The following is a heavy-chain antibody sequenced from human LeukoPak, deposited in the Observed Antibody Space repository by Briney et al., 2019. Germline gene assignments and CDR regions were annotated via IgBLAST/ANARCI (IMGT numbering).Heavy chain of an antibody. Sequence: GGSLRLSCAASGFTLSSYEMNWVRQAPGKGREWVSYISRSGRTIYYADSVKGRFPIPRDNAKNSLYLQMHSLRAEATAVYYCARSERWLQLRFDYWGQGTLVTVSS. J-gene: IGHJ4*02. V-gene: IGHV3-48*03. D-gene: IGHD5-24*01. CDR1: GFTLSSYE. CDR2: ISRSGRTI. CDR3: ARSERWLQLRFDY.